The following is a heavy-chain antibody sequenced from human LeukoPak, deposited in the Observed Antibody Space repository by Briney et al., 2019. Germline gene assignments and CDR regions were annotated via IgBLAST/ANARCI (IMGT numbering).Heavy chain of an antibody. J-gene: IGHJ4*02. CDR2: INHSGST. CDR3: ARGLLSSSWYPGY. CDR1: GGSFSCYY. V-gene: IGHV4-34*01. Sequence: SETLSLTCAVYGGSFSCYYWSWIRQPPGKGLEWIGEINHSGSTDYNPSLKSRVTISVDTSKNQFSLKLSSVTAADTAVYYCARGLLSSSWYPGYWGQGTLVTVSS. D-gene: IGHD6-13*01.